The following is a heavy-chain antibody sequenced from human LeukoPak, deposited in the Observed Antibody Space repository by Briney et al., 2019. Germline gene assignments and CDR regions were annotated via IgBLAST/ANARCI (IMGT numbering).Heavy chain of an antibody. CDR3: ARDFGGPNVYWYFDL. CDR2: IYYSGST. J-gene: IGHJ2*01. Sequence: SETLSLTCTVSGDSISSYYWSWIRQPPGKGLEWIGYIYYSGSTNYNPSLKSRVTISVDTSKNQFSLKLSSVTAAGTAVYYCARDFGGPNVYWYFDLWGRGTLVTVSS. D-gene: IGHD2-15*01. V-gene: IGHV4-59*01. CDR1: GDSISSYY.